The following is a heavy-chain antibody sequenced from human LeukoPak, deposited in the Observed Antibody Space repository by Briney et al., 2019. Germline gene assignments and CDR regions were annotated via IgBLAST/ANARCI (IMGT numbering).Heavy chain of an antibody. D-gene: IGHD3-22*01. Sequence: PGGSLRLSCAASGFTFSSSAMSWVRQVPGKGLEWVSGISASGGSTSYADSVRGRFTISRDNSKNTLYLQMNSLRAEDTAVYYCARDDYYDSSGYTDAFDIWGQGTMVTVSS. J-gene: IGHJ3*02. CDR2: ISASGGST. CDR3: ARDDYYDSSGYTDAFDI. CDR1: GFTFSSSA. V-gene: IGHV3-23*01.